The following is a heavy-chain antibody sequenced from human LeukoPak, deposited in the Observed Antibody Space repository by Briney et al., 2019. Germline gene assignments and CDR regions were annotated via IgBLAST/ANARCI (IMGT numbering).Heavy chain of an antibody. J-gene: IGHJ4*02. D-gene: IGHD5-24*01. V-gene: IGHV1-46*01. CDR3: ARAGYGYNYAGY. CDR1: GYTFTSYY. Sequence: ASVKVSCKASGYTFTSYYMNWVRQAPGQGLEWMGIINTSGGDTTYTQKFQGRVTLTRDMSASTVYMELSSLRYDDTAVYYCARAGYGYNYAGYRGQGTLVTVSS. CDR2: INTSGGDT.